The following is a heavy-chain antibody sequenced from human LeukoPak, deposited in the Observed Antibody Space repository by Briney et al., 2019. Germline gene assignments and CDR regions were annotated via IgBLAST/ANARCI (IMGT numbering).Heavy chain of an antibody. CDR3: ASYSSGWSFDY. D-gene: IGHD6-19*01. J-gene: IGHJ4*02. CDR1: GGTFSSYA. CDR2: IIPILGIA. Sequence: GASVKVSCKASGGTFSSYAISWVRQAPGQGLEWMGRIIPILGIANYAQKFQGRVTVTADKSTSTAYTELSSLRSEDTAVYYCASYSSGWSFDYWGQGTLVTVSS. V-gene: IGHV1-69*04.